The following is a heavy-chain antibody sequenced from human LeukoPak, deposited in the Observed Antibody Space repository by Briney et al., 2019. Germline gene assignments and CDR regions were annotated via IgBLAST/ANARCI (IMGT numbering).Heavy chain of an antibody. J-gene: IGHJ4*02. Sequence: AGGALRLSCAASGFTFSSYGMPWVRQAPGKGLEWVAVISYDGSNKYYADSVKGRFTISRDNSKNTLYLQMNSLRAEDTAVYYCAKSVSEYYDSSGYYYDVPDYWGQGTLVTVSS. CDR2: ISYDGSNK. CDR1: GFTFSSYG. V-gene: IGHV3-30*18. D-gene: IGHD3-22*01. CDR3: AKSVSEYYDSSGYYYDVPDY.